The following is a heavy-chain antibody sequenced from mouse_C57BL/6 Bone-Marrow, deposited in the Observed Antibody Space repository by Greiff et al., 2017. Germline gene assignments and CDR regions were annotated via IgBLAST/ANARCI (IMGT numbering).Heavy chain of an antibody. J-gene: IGHJ2*01. CDR2: IYPTSGRT. V-gene: IGHV1-55*01. CDR3: AGSGPLGRSFDD. Sequence: QVQLQQPGAELVKPGASVKMSCKASGYTFTSYWITWVKQRPGQGLEWIGDIYPTSGRTNYNEKFKSKAILTVDTSSNTAYMQHSSLTSEDSAVFYCAGSGPLGRSFDDWGQGTTLTVSS. CDR1: GYTFTSYW. D-gene: IGHD4-1*01.